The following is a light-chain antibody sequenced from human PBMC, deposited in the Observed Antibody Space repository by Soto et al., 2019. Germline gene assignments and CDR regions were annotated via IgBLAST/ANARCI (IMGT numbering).Light chain of an antibody. J-gene: IGKJ1*01. CDR3: QQYGSSPQT. CDR2: DAS. Sequence: EIVLTQSPATLSLSPGERATLSCGASQSVSSSYLAWYQQKPGLAPRLLIYDASSRATGIPDRFSGSASGTDFTLTISRLEPEDFALYYCQQYGSSPQTFGQGTRWISN. CDR1: QSVSSSY. V-gene: IGKV3D-20*01.